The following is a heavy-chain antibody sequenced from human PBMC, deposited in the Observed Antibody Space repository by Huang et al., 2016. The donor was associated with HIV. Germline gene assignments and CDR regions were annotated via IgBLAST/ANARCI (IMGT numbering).Heavy chain of an antibody. CDR2: ISSSSGYR. J-gene: IGHJ4*02. Sequence: EVQLVESGGGLVKPGGSLRLSCAASGFTFSSYNMNWVRQAPGKGLQWVSSISSSSGYRYYADSVKGRFTISRDNAKNSLYLQMNSLRAEDTAVYYCARAPIAVAGAFDFWGQGTLVTVSS. V-gene: IGHV3-21*01. D-gene: IGHD6-19*01. CDR1: GFTFSSYN. CDR3: ARAPIAVAGAFDF.